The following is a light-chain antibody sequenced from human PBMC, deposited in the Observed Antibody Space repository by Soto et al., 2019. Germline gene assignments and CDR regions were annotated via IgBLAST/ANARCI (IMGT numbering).Light chain of an antibody. Sequence: EIVLTQSPATLSLSPGERATLSCRASQSVSSYLAWYQQKPGQAPRLLIYDASHRGTGIPARFSGSGSGTDFTLTISSLEPDDFAVYYFQQRSNWLPITFGQGTRLEI. J-gene: IGKJ5*01. CDR2: DAS. V-gene: IGKV3-11*01. CDR3: QQRSNWLPIT. CDR1: QSVSSY.